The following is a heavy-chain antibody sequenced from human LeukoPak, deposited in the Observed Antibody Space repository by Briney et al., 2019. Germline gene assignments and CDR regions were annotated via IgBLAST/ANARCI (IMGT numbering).Heavy chain of an antibody. CDR1: GYTFNKYG. Sequence: ASVKVSCKASGYTFNKYGISWVRQARGQGLEWMGWVSGYNGDTKYSQNFQGRLTMTKDTSTTTAYMELTRLTSDDTAMYYCARDDYGGNSGLFDYWGQGTLVIVSS. CDR3: ARDDYGGNSGLFDY. J-gene: IGHJ4*02. V-gene: IGHV1-18*01. D-gene: IGHD4-23*01. CDR2: VSGYNGDT.